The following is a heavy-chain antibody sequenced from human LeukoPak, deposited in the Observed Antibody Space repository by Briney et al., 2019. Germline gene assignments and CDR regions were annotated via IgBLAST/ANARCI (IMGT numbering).Heavy chain of an antibody. CDR2: INQDGSEK. CDR1: GFTFSNYW. J-gene: IGHJ4*02. D-gene: IGHD3/OR15-3a*01. V-gene: IGHV3-7*03. Sequence: PGGSLRLSCAASGFTFSNYWMTWVRQAPGKGLEWVANINQDGSEKYCVDSVKGRFTISRDNAKNSLYLQMNSPRVEDTAMYYCARGGRHYYVFWGQGTPGTVSS. CDR3: ARGGRHYYVF.